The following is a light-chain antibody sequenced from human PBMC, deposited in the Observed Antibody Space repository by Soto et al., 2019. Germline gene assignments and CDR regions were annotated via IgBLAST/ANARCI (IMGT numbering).Light chain of an antibody. V-gene: IGLV2-14*01. CDR1: SSDVGAYNY. CDR2: DVS. CDR3: YSYTSSSTYV. Sequence: QSVLTHPASVSGSPGQSITLSCTGTSSDVGAYNYVSWYQQHPAKVPKLMIYDVSNRPSGVSDRFSGSKSGNTASLTISGLQAEDEAEYYCYSYTSSSTYVFGSGSKLTVL. J-gene: IGLJ1*01.